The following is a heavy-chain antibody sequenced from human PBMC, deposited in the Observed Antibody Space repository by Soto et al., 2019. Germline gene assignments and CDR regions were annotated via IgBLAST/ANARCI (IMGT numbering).Heavy chain of an antibody. CDR1: GFIFSSYA. CDR3: AKLHFYY. V-gene: IGHV3-23*01. J-gene: IGHJ4*02. D-gene: IGHD4-4*01. CDR2: ISGSGDNT. Sequence: EVQLLESGGGLVQPGGSLRLSWTASGFIFSSYAMSWVRQAPGKGLEWVSVISGSGDNTYYADSVKGRFTLSRDNSKNTLFLQMNSLRAEDTAVYYCAKLHFYYWGQGALATVSS.